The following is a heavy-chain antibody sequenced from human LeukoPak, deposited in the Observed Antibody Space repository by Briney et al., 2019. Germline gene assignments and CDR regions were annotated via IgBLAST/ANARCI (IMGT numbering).Heavy chain of an antibody. V-gene: IGHV3-30*04. D-gene: IGHD5-18*01. CDR3: ASSDSWIQLWNRLDY. Sequence: PGGSLRLSCAASGFTFSSYAMHWVRQAPGKGLEWVAVISYDGSNKYYADSVKGRFTISRDNSKNTLYLQMNSLRAEDTAVYYCASSDSWIQLWNRLDYWGQGTLVTVSS. CDR1: GFTFSSYA. J-gene: IGHJ4*02. CDR2: ISYDGSNK.